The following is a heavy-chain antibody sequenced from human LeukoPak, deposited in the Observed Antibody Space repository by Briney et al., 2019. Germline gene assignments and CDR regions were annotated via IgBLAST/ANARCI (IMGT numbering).Heavy chain of an antibody. CDR2: VYSSGST. D-gene: IGHD2-15*01. CDR3: AREQPPLGWFDY. Sequence: SETLSLTCTVSRGSINNYYWNWLRQPPGRGLEWIGFVYSSGSTNYNASLKSRVTISLDASKNQFSLKLSSVPAADTAVYYCAREQPPLGWFDYWGRGALVTVSS. CDR1: RGSINNYY. J-gene: IGHJ4*02. V-gene: IGHV4-59*01.